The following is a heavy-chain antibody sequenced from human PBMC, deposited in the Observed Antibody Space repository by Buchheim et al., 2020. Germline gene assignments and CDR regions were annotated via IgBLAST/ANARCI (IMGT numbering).Heavy chain of an antibody. Sequence: VESGGDVVQPGGSLRLSCEASGFIVSRNYMNWVRQAPGKGLEWVSRIYGGGTTYYADSVKGSFTISRNESRNTVYLQMRSLRVEDTAVYYCARDTDSRERADWWGPGTL. J-gene: IGHJ4*02. CDR1: GFIVSRNY. CDR3: ARDTDSRERADW. D-gene: IGHD1-26*01. CDR2: IYGGGTT. V-gene: IGHV3-66*01.